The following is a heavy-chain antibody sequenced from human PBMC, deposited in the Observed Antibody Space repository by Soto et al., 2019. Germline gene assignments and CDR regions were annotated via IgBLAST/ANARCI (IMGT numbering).Heavy chain of an antibody. CDR1: GFNFNIYG. D-gene: IGHD6-13*01. CDR2: SWHDESYI. CDR3: ARDGYSSNWCVL. Sequence: GGSLRLSCAGSGFNFNIYGMHWVRQAPGKGLEWVAFSWHDESYIYYGDSVRGRFTISRDNSKSTLYLQMNSLRAEDTAVYYCARDGYSSNWCVLWGQGTLVTVSS. V-gene: IGHV3-33*01. J-gene: IGHJ5*02.